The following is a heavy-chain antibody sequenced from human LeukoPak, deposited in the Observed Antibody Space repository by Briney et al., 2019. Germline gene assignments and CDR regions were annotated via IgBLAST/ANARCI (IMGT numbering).Heavy chain of an antibody. CDR2: ITGYGAT. CDR1: GFTFSNFA. J-gene: IGHJ5*02. CDR3: AKGAAAGKVDWFDP. D-gene: IGHD6-13*01. V-gene: IGHV3-23*01. Sequence: PGGSLRLSCAASGFTFSNFAMMWVRQAPGTGLQWVSTITGYGATFYADSVRGRFTIFRDTSMNTLFLQMNSLGAEHTAVYYCAKGAAAGKVDWFDPWGQGTLVTVSS.